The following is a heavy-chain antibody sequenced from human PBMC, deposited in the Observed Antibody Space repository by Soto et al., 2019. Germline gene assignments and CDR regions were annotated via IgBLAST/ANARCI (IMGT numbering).Heavy chain of an antibody. CDR3: VRGWWEREGYVMDV. Sequence: QVQLQESGPGLVQPSKTLSLTCTISGGSISSYYWSWIRQTPGKGLQYIGYIYYSGSANYNPSLKSRVTISDDTSTXXXXXPLTXVXAAXXXXXXXVRGWWEREGYVMDVWGQGTTVTVSS. CDR2: IYYSGSA. V-gene: IGHV4-59*01. J-gene: IGHJ6*02. D-gene: IGHD1-26*01. CDR1: GGSISSYY.